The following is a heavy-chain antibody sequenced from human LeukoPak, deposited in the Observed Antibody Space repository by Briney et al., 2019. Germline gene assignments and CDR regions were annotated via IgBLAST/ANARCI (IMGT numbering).Heavy chain of an antibody. CDR1: GFTFRSYS. V-gene: IGHV3-48*01. CDR3: ARLPPLYSSGWYAADY. J-gene: IGHJ4*02. D-gene: IGHD6-19*01. CDR2: ISDSSRSI. Sequence: GGSLRLSCAASGFTFRSYSMNWVRLAPGKGLEWVSYISDSSRSIYYADSVKGRFTISRDNARNSLYLQMNSLRAEDTAVYYCARLPPLYSSGWYAADYWGQGTLVTVSS.